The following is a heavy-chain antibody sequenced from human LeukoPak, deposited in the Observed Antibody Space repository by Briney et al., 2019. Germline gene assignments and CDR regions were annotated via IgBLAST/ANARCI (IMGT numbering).Heavy chain of an antibody. Sequence: GGSLRLSCAASGFTFSSYGMHWVRQAPGKGLEWVAFIRYDGSNKYYADSVKGRFTISRDNSKNMLYLQMNSLRAEDTAVYYCAKSGVFPGRWNGLTPIDYWGQGTLVTVSS. D-gene: IGHD2-15*01. CDR2: IRYDGSNK. J-gene: IGHJ4*02. CDR1: GFTFSSYG. V-gene: IGHV3-30*02. CDR3: AKSGVFPGRWNGLTPIDY.